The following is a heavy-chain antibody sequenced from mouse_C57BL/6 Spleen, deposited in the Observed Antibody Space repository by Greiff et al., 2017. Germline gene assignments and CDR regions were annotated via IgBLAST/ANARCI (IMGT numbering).Heavy chain of an antibody. V-gene: IGHV5-4*01. CDR1: GFTFSSYA. D-gene: IGHD1-1*01. Sequence: EVQRVESGGGLVKPGGSLKLSCAASGFTFSSYAMSWVRQTPEKRLEWVATISDGGSYTYYPDNVKGRFTISRDNAKNNLYLQMSHLKSEDTAMCYGARDLEYYGSSSGVWGTGTTVTVSS. CDR3: ARDLEYYGSSSGV. CDR2: ISDGGSYT. J-gene: IGHJ1*03.